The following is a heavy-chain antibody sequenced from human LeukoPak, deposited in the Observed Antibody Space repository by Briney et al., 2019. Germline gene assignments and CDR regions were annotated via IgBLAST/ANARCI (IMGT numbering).Heavy chain of an antibody. J-gene: IGHJ4*02. CDR2: IHYSGST. Sequence: PSETLSLTCTVSGGSISSYYWSWIRQPPGKGLEWIGYIHYSGSTNYNPSLKSRVTISVDTSKNQFSLKLSSVTAADTAVYYCARDRTYYYHSSAYPGAYNYFDDWGQGTLVTVSS. CDR1: GGSISSYY. D-gene: IGHD3-22*01. CDR3: ARDRTYYYHSSAYPGAYNYFDD. V-gene: IGHV4-59*01.